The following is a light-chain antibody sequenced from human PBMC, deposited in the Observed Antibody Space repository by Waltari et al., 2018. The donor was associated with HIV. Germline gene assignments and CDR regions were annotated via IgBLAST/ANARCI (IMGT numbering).Light chain of an antibody. Sequence: EVVLTQSPATLSLSPGESATLSCRASESVSSDLAWIQQRPGQAPRLLIYDASNRATGVPARFTGSGSGTDFTLTISSLQPEDFAFYFCQQRSNWPPLTFGGGTK. J-gene: IGKJ4*01. V-gene: IGKV3-11*01. CDR2: DAS. CDR3: QQRSNWPPLT. CDR1: ESVSSD.